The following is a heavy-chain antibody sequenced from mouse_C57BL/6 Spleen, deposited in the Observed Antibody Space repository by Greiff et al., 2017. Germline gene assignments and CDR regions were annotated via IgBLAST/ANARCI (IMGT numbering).Heavy chain of an antibody. CDR3: ARAPSIYYDYGYYAMDY. V-gene: IGHV1-55*01. Sequence: QVQLQQPGAELVKPGASVKMSCKASGYTFTSYWITWVKQRPGQGLEWIGDIYPGSGSTTYNEKFKSKATLTVDTASSTAYMQLSSLTSEDSAVYYCARAPSIYYDYGYYAMDYWGQGTAVTVSS. D-gene: IGHD2-4*01. CDR2: IYPGSGST. CDR1: GYTFTSYW. J-gene: IGHJ4*01.